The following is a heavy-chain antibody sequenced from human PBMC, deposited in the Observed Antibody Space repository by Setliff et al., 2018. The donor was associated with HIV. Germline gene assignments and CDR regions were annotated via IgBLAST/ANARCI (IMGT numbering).Heavy chain of an antibody. CDR3: ARGLGSTRFDP. CDR1: GYVFTDYD. CDR2: ISGNNANT. D-gene: IGHD2-2*01. J-gene: IGHJ5*02. Sequence: GASVKVSCKASGYVFTDYDIFWVRQALGRGLEWIGWISGNNANTNYAQKLQGRVTMTTDTSTSTAYMELRSLRSDDTAVYYCARGLGSTRFDPWGQGTLVTVSS. V-gene: IGHV1-18*01.